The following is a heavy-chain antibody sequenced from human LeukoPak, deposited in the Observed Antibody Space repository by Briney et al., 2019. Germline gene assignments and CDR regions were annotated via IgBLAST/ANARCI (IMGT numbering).Heavy chain of an antibody. J-gene: IGHJ5*02. CDR2: ISSDARRT. D-gene: IGHD6-19*01. V-gene: IGHV3-23*01. CDR1: GFTFNIYA. Sequence: QPGGSLRLSCAASGFTFNIYAMSWVRQAPRKGLEWVSSISSDARRTYYAESVKGRFTISRDNSKNTVYLQMNSLRAGDTAVYSCAKGGLGAVDYFDPWGQGTLVTVSS. CDR3: AKGGLGAVDYFDP.